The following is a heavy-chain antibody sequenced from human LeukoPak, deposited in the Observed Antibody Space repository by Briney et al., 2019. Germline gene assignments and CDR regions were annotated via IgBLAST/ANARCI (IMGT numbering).Heavy chain of an antibody. CDR1: GGSISSYY. CDR3: ARATQLVSYNWFDP. D-gene: IGHD6-13*01. V-gene: IGHV4-59*01. CDR2: IYYSGCT. Sequence: PSETLSLTCTVSGGSISSYYWSWIRQPPGKGLEWIGYIYYSGCTNYNPSLKSRVTISVDTSKNQFSLKLSSVTAADTAVYYCARATQLVSYNWFDPWGQGTLVTVSS. J-gene: IGHJ5*02.